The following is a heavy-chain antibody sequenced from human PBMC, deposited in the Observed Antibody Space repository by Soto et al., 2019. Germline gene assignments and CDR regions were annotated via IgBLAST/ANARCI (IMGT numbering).Heavy chain of an antibody. D-gene: IGHD3-16*01. V-gene: IGHV1-18*01. Sequence: ASVKVSCKASGYTFTSYGISWVRQAPGQGLEWMGWISAYNGNTNYAQKLQGRVTMTTDTSTSTAYMELRSLRSDDTAVYYCARVDAMGAVGGIYYYYGMDVWGQGTTVTVSS. CDR1: GYTFTSYG. J-gene: IGHJ6*02. CDR3: ARVDAMGAVGGIYYYYGMDV. CDR2: ISAYNGNT.